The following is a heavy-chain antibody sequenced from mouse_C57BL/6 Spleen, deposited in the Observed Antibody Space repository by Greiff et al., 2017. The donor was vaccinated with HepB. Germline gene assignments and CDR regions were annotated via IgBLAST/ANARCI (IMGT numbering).Heavy chain of an antibody. D-gene: IGHD1-1*01. V-gene: IGHV5-6*02. Sequence: EVMLVESGGDLVKPGGSLKLSCAASGFTFSSYGMSWVRQTPDKRLEWVATISSGGSYTYYPDSVKGRFTISRDNAKNTLYLQMSSLKSEDTAMYYCARHPHYYGSSSYYFDYWGQGTTLTVSS. CDR1: GFTFSSYG. J-gene: IGHJ2*01. CDR3: ARHPHYYGSSSYYFDY. CDR2: ISSGGSYT.